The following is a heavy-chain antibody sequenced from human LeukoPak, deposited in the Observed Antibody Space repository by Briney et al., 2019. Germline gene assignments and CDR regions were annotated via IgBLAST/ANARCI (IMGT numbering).Heavy chain of an antibody. D-gene: IGHD3-22*01. V-gene: IGHV3-7*01. Sequence: PGGSLRLSCAASGFTFSSYWMSWVRQAPGKGLEWVANIKQDGSEKYYVDSVKGRFTISRDNAKNSLYLQTNSLRAEDTAVYYCASLYYDSSGHTVDYWGQGTLVTVSS. CDR1: GFTFSSYW. CDR3: ASLYYDSSGHTVDY. J-gene: IGHJ4*02. CDR2: IKQDGSEK.